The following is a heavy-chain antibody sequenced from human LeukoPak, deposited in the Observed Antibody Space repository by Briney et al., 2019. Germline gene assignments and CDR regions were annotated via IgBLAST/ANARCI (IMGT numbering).Heavy chain of an antibody. J-gene: IGHJ4*02. CDR1: GGSISSYY. V-gene: IGHV4-59*01. CDR3: ARESDYGPDY. D-gene: IGHD4-17*01. Sequence: SETLSLTCTVSGGSISSYYWSWIRQPPGKGLEWIGYIYYSGSTNYNPSLKSRVTISVDTSKNQFSLKLSSVTAADTAVYYCARESDYGPDYWGQGTLVTVSS. CDR2: IYYSGST.